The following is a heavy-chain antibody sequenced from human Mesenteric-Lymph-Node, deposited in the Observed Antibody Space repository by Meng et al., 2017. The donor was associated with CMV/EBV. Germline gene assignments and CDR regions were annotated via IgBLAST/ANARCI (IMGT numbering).Heavy chain of an antibody. CDR1: GYTFTGYY. CDR3: ARDASGTRNFDY. V-gene: IGHV1-2*04. J-gene: IGHJ4*02. CDR2: INPNSGGT. Sequence: SCKASGYTFTGYYIHWVRQAPGQGLEWMGRINPNSGGTNNAQKFQDWVTMTSDTSISTVYMELSRLRSDDTAVYYCARDASGTRNFDYWGQGTLVTVSS. D-gene: IGHD6-13*01.